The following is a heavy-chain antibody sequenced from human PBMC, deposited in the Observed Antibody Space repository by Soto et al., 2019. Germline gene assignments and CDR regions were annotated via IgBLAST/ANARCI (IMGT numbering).Heavy chain of an antibody. CDR2: INTKTGGT. CDR3: ARVGPTGWFDP. V-gene: IGHV1-2*02. CDR1: GYSFTDYY. J-gene: IGHJ5*02. Sequence: QVHLVQSGAEVKKPGASVKVSYKASGYSFTDYYMHWVRQAPGQDLEWMGWINTKTGGTNYAQRVQGRVTMTGDTSINTAYMELSRLRSDDTAVYYCARVGPTGWFDPWGQGTVVTVSS.